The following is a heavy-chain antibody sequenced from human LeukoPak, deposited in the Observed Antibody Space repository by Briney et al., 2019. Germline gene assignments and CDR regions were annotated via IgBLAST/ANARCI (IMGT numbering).Heavy chain of an antibody. D-gene: IGHD2-2*01. Sequence: SETLSLTCTVSGGSISSSSYYWGWIRQPPGKGLEWIGSIYYSGSTYYNPSLKSRATISVDTSKNQFSLKLSSVTAADTAVYYCASAFSPRYCSSTSRVYYFDYWGQGTLVTVSS. J-gene: IGHJ4*02. CDR3: ASAFSPRYCSSTSRVYYFDY. V-gene: IGHV4-39*01. CDR2: IYYSGST. CDR1: GGSISSSSYY.